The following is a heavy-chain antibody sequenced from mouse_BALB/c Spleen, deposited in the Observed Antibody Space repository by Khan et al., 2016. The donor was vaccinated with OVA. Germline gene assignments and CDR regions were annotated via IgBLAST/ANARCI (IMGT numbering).Heavy chain of an antibody. V-gene: IGHV1-18*01. CDR1: GYSFTDYT. CDR2: INPYNVGT. J-gene: IGHJ3*01. Sequence: EVHLQQSGPELVKPGASVKISCKASGYSFTDYTMNWVKQSHGKNLEWIGLINPYNVGTNYNQKFKGKATLTVDKSSSTAHLELLSLTSEDSAVFCSSRGGYGGLAYWGQGTLVTVSA. CDR3: SRGGYGGLAY. D-gene: IGHD1-1*01.